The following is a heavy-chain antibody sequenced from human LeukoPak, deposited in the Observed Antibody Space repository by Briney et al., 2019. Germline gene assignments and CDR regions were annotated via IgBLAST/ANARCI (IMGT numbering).Heavy chain of an antibody. CDR2: IYHSGST. V-gene: IGHV4-38-2*02. D-gene: IGHD1-1*01. Sequence: SETLSLTCSVSGYSINNGYYWGWIRQPPGKGLEWIGAIYHSGSTYYTPSLKSRVTVSLDTSKNQFSLKLTSVTAVDTAVYYCARRPSFGTGHFDYWAREPWSPSPQ. CDR1: GYSINNGYY. J-gene: IGHJ4*02. CDR3: ARRPSFGTGHFDY.